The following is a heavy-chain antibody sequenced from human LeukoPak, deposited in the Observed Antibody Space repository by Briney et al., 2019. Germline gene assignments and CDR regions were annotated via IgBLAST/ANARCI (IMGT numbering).Heavy chain of an antibody. V-gene: IGHV3-21*01. CDR3: ARDGHFDF. J-gene: IGHJ4*02. CDR1: GFSFSSYT. Sequence: GGSLRLSCAASGFSFSSYTMNWLRQAPGKGLKWVSSIRTNNYRYGAGSVKGRFTISRDNAKNSLFLQMDSLRAEDTAVYYCARDGHFDFWGQGTLVTVSS. CDR2: IRTNNYR. D-gene: IGHD3/OR15-3a*01.